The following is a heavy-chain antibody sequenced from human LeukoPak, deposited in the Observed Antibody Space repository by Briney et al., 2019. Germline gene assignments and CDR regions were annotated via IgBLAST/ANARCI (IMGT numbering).Heavy chain of an antibody. Sequence: PGGSLRLSCAASGFTFSTYTVNWVRQAPGKGLEWVSYITSSGSTKYYADSVKGRFTISRDNAKNSLYLQMNSLRDEDTAVYYCARVKKDSSGYLDAFDIWGQGTMVTVSS. V-gene: IGHV3-48*02. D-gene: IGHD3-22*01. J-gene: IGHJ3*02. CDR2: ITSSGSTK. CDR3: ARVKKDSSGYLDAFDI. CDR1: GFTFSTYT.